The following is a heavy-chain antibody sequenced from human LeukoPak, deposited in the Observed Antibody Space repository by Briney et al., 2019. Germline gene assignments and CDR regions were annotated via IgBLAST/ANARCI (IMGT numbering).Heavy chain of an antibody. CDR3: ARETSQKGAHYMDV. J-gene: IGHJ6*03. D-gene: IGHD3-16*01. CDR2: IYHSGTA. CDR1: GGSISSSNW. Sequence: SGTLSLTCAVSGGSISSSNWWSWVRQPPGKGLEWIGEIYHSGTANYNPSLKSRVTISVDKSKNQCSLKLSSVTAADTAVYYCARETSQKGAHYMDVWGKGTTVTISS. V-gene: IGHV4-4*02.